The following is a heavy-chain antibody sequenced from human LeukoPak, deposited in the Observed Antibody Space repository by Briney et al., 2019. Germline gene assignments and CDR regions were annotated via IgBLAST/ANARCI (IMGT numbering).Heavy chain of an antibody. CDR2: IKQDGSGK. CDR1: GFTFSSYW. D-gene: IGHD2-21*01. V-gene: IGHV3-7*01. CDR3: ARATASNWFDP. Sequence: GGSLRLFCAASGFTFSSYWMSWVREAPGKGLEGVANIKQDGSGKYYVDSVKGRFTISRDNAKNALYLQMNSLRAEDTAVYYCARATASNWFDPWGQGTLVSVSS. J-gene: IGHJ5*02.